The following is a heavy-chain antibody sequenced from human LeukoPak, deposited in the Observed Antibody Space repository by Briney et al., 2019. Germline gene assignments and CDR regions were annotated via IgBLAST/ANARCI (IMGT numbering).Heavy chain of an antibody. CDR3: ARHRVTAMRGFDY. CDR1: GGSISNYY. V-gene: IGHV4-39*07. Sequence: SETLSLTCTVSGGSISNYYWNWIRQPPGKGLEWIGSIYYSGSTYYNPSLKSRVTISVDTSKNQFSLKLSSVTAADTAVYYCARHRVTAMRGFDYWGQGTLVTVSS. D-gene: IGHD2-21*02. CDR2: IYYSGST. J-gene: IGHJ4*02.